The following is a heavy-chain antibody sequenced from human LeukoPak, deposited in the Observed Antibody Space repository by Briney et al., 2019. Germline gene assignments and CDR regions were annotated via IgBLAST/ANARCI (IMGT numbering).Heavy chain of an antibody. CDR1: GFTFSSYA. D-gene: IGHD6-13*01. J-gene: IGHJ4*02. CDR2: ISGSGGST. V-gene: IGHV3-23*01. CDR3: ANRPYSSSWYLYFDY. Sequence: PGGSLSLSCAASGFTFSSYAMSWVRQAPGKGLEWVSAISGSGGSTYYADSVKGRFTISRANSKNTMYLQMNSLRAEDTAVYYCANRPYSSSWYLYFDYWGQGTLVTVSS.